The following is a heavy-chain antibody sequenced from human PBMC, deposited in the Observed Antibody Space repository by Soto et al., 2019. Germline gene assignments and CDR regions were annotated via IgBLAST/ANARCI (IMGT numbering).Heavy chain of an antibody. D-gene: IGHD3-10*01. V-gene: IGHV3-33*01. CDR1: GFTFSSYG. J-gene: IGHJ6*02. Sequence: QVQLVESGGGVVQPGMSLRLSCAASGFTFSSYGMHWVRQAPGKGLEWVAVIWYDGSNKYYADSVKGRFTISRDNSKNTLCRQMNSLRAADTAVYYCARGSGNRGSARYYGMDVWGQGTTVTVSS. CDR3: ARGSGNRGSARYYGMDV. CDR2: IWYDGSNK.